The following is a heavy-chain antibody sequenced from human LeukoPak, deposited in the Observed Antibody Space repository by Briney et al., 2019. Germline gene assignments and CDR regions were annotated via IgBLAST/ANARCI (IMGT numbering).Heavy chain of an antibody. CDR2: INPNSGGT. V-gene: IGHV1-2*02. Sequence: ASVKVSCKASGYTFTHHGISWVRQAPGQGLEWMGWINPNSGGTNYAQKFQGRVTMTRDTSISTAYMELSRLRSDDTAVYYCARDEGCSYGWYYYYMDVWGKGTTVTVSS. D-gene: IGHD5-18*01. CDR3: ARDEGCSYGWYYYYMDV. J-gene: IGHJ6*03. CDR1: GYTFTHHG.